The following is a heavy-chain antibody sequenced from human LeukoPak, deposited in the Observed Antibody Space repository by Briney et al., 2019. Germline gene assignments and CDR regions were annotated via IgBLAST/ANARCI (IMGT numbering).Heavy chain of an antibody. CDR1: GYTFTNYG. V-gene: IGHV1-18*01. CDR2: ISAYNGNT. J-gene: IGHJ6*03. CDR3: ARARAYYYYYYMDV. Sequence: ASVKLSCKASGYTFTNYGISWVRQAPGQGLEWMGWISAYNGNTNYAHKLQGRLTITTDTSTSTPYIELRNLISDDTAAYYCARARAYYYYYYMDVWGKGTTVTVSS.